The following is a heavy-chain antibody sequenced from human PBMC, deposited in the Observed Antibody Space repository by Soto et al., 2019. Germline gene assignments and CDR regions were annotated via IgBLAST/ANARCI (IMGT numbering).Heavy chain of an antibody. D-gene: IGHD1-1*01. Sequence: QVQLVESGGGLVKPGGSLRLSCAASGFKFSNYYMRWIRQAPGKGLEWLSYISNSGQTMYYADSVKGRFTISRDNAKNSMYLQMTSLRADDTAVYYCAREAGTNWFDPWGQGTLVTVSS. V-gene: IGHV3-11*01. CDR1: GFKFSNYY. CDR2: ISNSGQTM. J-gene: IGHJ5*02. CDR3: AREAGTNWFDP.